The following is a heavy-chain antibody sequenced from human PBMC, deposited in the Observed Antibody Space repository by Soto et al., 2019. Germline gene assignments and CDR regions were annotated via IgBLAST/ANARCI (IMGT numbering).Heavy chain of an antibody. CDR1: GFTFSSYW. Sequence: EVQLVESGGGLVQPGGSLRLSCVDSGFTFSSYWMSWVRQAPVKGLEWVGNIKQDGSEENYADSVKGRFPISTDNAKNSMYLEMNSLGVEDKAVYYCARLSASGRGWDVWGQGTTVVVS. J-gene: IGHJ6*02. D-gene: IGHD3-10*01. CDR2: IKQDGSEE. V-gene: IGHV3-7*01. CDR3: ARLSASGRGWDV.